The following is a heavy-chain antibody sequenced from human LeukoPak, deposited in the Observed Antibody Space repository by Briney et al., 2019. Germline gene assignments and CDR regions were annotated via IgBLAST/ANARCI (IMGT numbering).Heavy chain of an antibody. V-gene: IGHV4-59*01. Sequence: SETLSLTCTVSGGSISSSYWSWIRQPPGKGLEWIGYIYYSGITNYNPSLKSRVTISLDTSKNQFSLKLNSVTAADTAVYYCARASGAFDYWSQGALVTVSS. CDR3: ARASGAFDY. J-gene: IGHJ4*02. CDR2: IYYSGIT. CDR1: GGSISSSY.